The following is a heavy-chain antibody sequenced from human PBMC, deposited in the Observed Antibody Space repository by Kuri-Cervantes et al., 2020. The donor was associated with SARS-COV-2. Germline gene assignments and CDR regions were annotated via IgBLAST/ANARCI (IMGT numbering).Heavy chain of an antibody. Sequence: GGSLRLSCAASGFTFSSYAMSWVRQAPGKGLEWVSAISGSGGSTYYADSVKGRFTISRHNSKNTLYLQMNSLRAEDTAVYYCARDRYYGSGSYTNDYWGQGTLVTVSS. CDR3: ARDRYYGSGSYTNDY. J-gene: IGHJ4*02. CDR1: GFTFSSYA. V-gene: IGHV3-23*01. CDR2: ISGSGGST. D-gene: IGHD3-10*01.